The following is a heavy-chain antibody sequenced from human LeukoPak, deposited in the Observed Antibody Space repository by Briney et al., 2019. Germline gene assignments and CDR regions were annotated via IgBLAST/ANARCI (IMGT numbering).Heavy chain of an antibody. CDR3: ARERIAVAARWFDP. CDR1: GGSISSYY. Sequence: SETLSLTCTVSGGSISSYYWSWIRQPPGKGLEWIGYIYYSGSTNYNPSLKSRVTISGDTSKTQFSLKLSSVTAADTAVYYCARERIAVAARWFDPWGQGTLVTVSS. CDR2: IYYSGST. D-gene: IGHD6-19*01. J-gene: IGHJ5*02. V-gene: IGHV4-59*01.